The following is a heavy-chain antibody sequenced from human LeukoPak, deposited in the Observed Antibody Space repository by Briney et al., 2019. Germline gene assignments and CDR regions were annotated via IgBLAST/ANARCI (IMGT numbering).Heavy chain of an antibody. J-gene: IGHJ4*02. V-gene: IGHV4-4*07. CDR2: IYTSGST. Sequence: PSVTLSLTCTVSGGSISSYNWIWLPQPAGKGLEWIRRIYTSGSTDYNPSLKSRVTMSVDTSENQFSLRLSSVTAADTAVYYCARGYSGYSRAYFDYWGQGTLVTVSS. CDR3: ARGYSGYSRAYFDY. D-gene: IGHD5-12*01. CDR1: GGSISSYN.